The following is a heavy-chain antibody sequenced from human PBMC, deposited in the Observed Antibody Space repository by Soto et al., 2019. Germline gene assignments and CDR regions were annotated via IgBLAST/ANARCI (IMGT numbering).Heavy chain of an antibody. D-gene: IGHD3-10*01. CDR3: ARGDQFGFGVDF. J-gene: IGHJ4*02. Sequence: QVQLVQSGADMKKPGASVKVSCKASGYTFTNHDINWVRQDPGQGLEWMGWMITDSGRTRYAQKFQGRVSLTRNTSSSTAYMELTSLKSEDSAVYYCARGDQFGFGVDFWGQGTLVTVSS. CDR2: MITDSGRT. CDR1: GYTFTNHD. V-gene: IGHV1-8*01.